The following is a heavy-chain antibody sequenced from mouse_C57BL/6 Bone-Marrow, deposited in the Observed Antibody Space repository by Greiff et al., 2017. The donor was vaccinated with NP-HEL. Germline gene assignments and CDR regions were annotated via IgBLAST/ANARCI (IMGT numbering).Heavy chain of an antibody. J-gene: IGHJ4*01. CDR2: IYPRSGNT. CDR1: GYTFTSYG. V-gene: IGHV1-81*01. CDR3: ARGAMDY. Sequence: VQLQQSGAELARPGASVKLSCNASGYTFTSYGISWVKQRTGQGLEWIGEIYPRSGNTYYNEKFKGKATLTADKSSSTAYMELRSLTSEDSAVYFCARGAMDYWGQGTSVTVSS.